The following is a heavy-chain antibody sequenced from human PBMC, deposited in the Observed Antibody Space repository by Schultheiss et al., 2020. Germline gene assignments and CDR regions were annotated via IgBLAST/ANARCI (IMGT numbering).Heavy chain of an antibody. V-gene: IGHV1-69*13. CDR3: ARLRHYYYYGMDV. J-gene: IGHJ6*02. CDR2: IIPIFGIA. D-gene: IGHD6-25*01. CDR1: GGTFSSYA. Sequence: SVKVSCKASGGTFSSYAISWVRQAPGQGLEWMGGIIPIFGIANYAQKFQGRVTITADESTSTAYMELSSLRSEDTAVYYCARLRHYYYYGMDVWGQGTTVTVSS.